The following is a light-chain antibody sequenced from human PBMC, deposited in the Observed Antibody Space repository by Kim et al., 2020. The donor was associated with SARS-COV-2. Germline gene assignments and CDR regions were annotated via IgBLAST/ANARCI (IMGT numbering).Light chain of an antibody. J-gene: IGLJ2*01. CDR1: SSDVGGYNY. CDR2: EVS. Sequence: QSALTQPPSASGSPGQSVTISCTGTSSDVGGYNYVSWYQQHPGKAPKLMIYEVSKRASGVPDRFSGSKSGNTASLTVSGLQAEDEADYYCSSYAGSNTVVFGGGTQLTVL. CDR3: SSYAGSNTVV. V-gene: IGLV2-8*01.